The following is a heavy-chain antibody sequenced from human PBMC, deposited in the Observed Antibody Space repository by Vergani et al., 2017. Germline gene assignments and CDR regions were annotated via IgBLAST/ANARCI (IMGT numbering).Heavy chain of an antibody. Sequence: QVQLQESGPGLVKSSETLSLTCSVSFDSIRNLYCNWIRQPPGKGLEWIGSIHYSENTNYNPSLMTRVTISVDTSKNQFSLTLTSVPAADTAVYYCASDTHSGQRADRWGQGILVTVTS. V-gene: IGHV4-59*11. CDR2: IHYSENT. J-gene: IGHJ5*02. CDR3: ASDTHSGQRADR. CDR1: FDSIRNLY. D-gene: IGHD6-19*01.